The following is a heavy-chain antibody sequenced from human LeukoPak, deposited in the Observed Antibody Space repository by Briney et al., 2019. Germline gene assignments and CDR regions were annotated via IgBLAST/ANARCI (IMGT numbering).Heavy chain of an antibody. D-gene: IGHD6-19*01. J-gene: IGHJ6*02. CDR1: GFTFSSYA. CDR2: ISGSGGST. V-gene: IGHV3-23*01. CDR3: AKGGREQWLSGTYYGMDV. Sequence: GGSLRLSCAASGFTFSSYAMSWVRQAPGKGLGWVSAISGSGGSTYYADSVKGRFTISRDNSKNTLYLQMNSLRAEDTAVYYSAKGGREQWLSGTYYGMDVWGQGTTVTVSS.